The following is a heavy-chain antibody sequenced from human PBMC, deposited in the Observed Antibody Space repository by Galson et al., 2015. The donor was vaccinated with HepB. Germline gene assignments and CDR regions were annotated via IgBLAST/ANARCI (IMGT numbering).Heavy chain of an antibody. J-gene: IGHJ4*02. Sequence: SVKVSCKASGYTFTGYYMNWVRQAPGQGLEWMGRINPNSGDTDYAEKFQGRVTMTRDTSISTAYMELSRLRSDDTAVYYCARLAGGNSGDYWGPGTLVTVSS. CDR2: INPNSGDT. CDR1: GYTFTGYY. V-gene: IGHV1-2*06. D-gene: IGHD4-23*01. CDR3: ARLAGGNSGDY.